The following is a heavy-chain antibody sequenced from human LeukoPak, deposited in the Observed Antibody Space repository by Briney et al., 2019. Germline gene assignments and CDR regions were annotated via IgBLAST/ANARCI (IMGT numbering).Heavy chain of an antibody. CDR1: GGSISSYY. J-gene: IGHJ2*01. CDR3: VGSMTDDWKCDF. V-gene: IGHV4-4*09. Sequence: SETLSLTCTVSGGSISSYYWTWIRHSPGKGLEWIGYIYSSGATSYNPSLKSRVTMSVDTSKNQFSLRLSSVTAADRAVYYCVGSMTDDWKCDFLGRGTLVTVSS. CDR2: IYSSGAT.